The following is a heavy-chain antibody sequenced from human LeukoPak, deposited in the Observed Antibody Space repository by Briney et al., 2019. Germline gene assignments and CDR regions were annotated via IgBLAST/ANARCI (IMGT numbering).Heavy chain of an antibody. V-gene: IGHV1-18*01. CDR1: GYTFTSYG. CDR2: ISAYNGNT. D-gene: IGHD3-3*01. CDR3: ARVPIFWSGYYFDY. J-gene: IGHJ4*02. Sequence: ASVKASCKASGYTFTSYGISWVRQAPGQGLEWMGWISAYNGNTNYAQKLQGRVTMTTDTSTSTAYMELRSLRSDDTAVYYCARVPIFWSGYYFDYWGQGTLVTVSS.